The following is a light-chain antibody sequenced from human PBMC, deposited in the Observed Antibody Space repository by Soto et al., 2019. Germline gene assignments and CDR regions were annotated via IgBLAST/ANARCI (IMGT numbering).Light chain of an antibody. CDR2: DVS. Sequence: QSALTQPASVSGSPGQSITISCTGTRSDVGGYNYVSWYQQHPGKAPKLMMYDVSNRPSGVSNRFSGSKSGDTASLTISGLQAEVEADYYCSSYTSSSARVVFGGGTQLTVL. CDR1: RSDVGGYNY. CDR3: SSYTSSSARVV. J-gene: IGLJ7*01. V-gene: IGLV2-14*01.